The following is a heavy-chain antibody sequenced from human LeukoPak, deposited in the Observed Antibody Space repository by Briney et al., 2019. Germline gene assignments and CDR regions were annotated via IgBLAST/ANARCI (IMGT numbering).Heavy chain of an antibody. CDR2: IRDSGSST. CDR3: AKYGPQDSGSSHFDY. Sequence: GGALRLSCAASGFTFSSYAMSWVRQAPGKGLEWVSAIRDSGSSTHYADSVKGRFTTSRDNSKNTLFLQMNSLRAEDTAIYYCAKYGPQDSGSSHFDYWGQGALVTISS. J-gene: IGHJ4*02. D-gene: IGHD1-26*01. CDR1: GFTFSSYA. V-gene: IGHV3-23*01.